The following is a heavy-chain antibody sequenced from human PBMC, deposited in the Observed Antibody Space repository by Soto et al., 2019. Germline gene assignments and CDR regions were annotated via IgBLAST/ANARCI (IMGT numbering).Heavy chain of an antibody. D-gene: IGHD5-12*01. Sequence: QVQLQESGPGLVKPSETLSLTCTVSGGSMTSYYWNWIRQPPGKGLEWIGYIYYSGSTNYNPSLKSRVTISVDTSKNQFSLELTSVTAADTAIYYCARDVATRGWLDPWGQGTLVTVSS. V-gene: IGHV4-59*01. J-gene: IGHJ5*02. CDR1: GGSMTSYY. CDR3: ARDVATRGWLDP. CDR2: IYYSGST.